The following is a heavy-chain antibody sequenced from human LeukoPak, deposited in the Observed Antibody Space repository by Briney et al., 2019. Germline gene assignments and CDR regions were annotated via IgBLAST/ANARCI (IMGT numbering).Heavy chain of an antibody. J-gene: IGHJ4*02. D-gene: IGHD5-18*01. V-gene: IGHV3-48*03. CDR3: ARRATTERGHSYGLDY. CDR2: ISSSGTTI. Sequence: GGSLRLSCAASGFTFSGYEMNWVRQAPGKGLEWVSYISSSGTTIYSADSVKGRFTISRDNAKNSLYLQMNSLRAEDTAMYYCARRATTERGHSYGLDYWGQGTLVTVSS. CDR1: GFTFSGYE.